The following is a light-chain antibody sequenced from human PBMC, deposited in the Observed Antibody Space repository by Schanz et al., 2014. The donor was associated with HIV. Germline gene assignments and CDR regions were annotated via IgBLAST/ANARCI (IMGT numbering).Light chain of an antibody. CDR2: GNN. V-gene: IGLV1-40*01. CDR1: TSNIGAGYD. J-gene: IGLJ2*01. CDR3: AAWDDSLSVVV. Sequence: QSVLTQPPSVSGAPGQRVSISCTGNTSNIGAGYDVHWYLQLPGSAPKLLIYGNNNRPSGVPDRFSGSKSGTSASLAITGLRSEDEADYYCAAWDDSLSVVVFGGGTKLTVL.